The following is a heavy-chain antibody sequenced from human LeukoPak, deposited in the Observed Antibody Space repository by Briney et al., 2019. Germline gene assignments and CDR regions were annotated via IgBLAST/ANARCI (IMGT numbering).Heavy chain of an antibody. CDR3: AKRGVVIRVILVGFHKEAYYFDS. CDR1: GITLSNYG. D-gene: IGHD3-22*01. J-gene: IGHJ4*02. Sequence: GGSLRLSCAVSGITLSNYGMSWVRQAPGKGLEWFAGISGSGGSTNYADSVKGRFTISRDNPKNTLYLQMNSLRADDTAVYFCAKRGVVIRVILVGFHKEAYYFDSWGQGALVTVSS. V-gene: IGHV3-23*01. CDR2: ISGSGGST.